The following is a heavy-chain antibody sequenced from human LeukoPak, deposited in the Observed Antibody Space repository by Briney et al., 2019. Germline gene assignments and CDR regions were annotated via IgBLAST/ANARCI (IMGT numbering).Heavy chain of an antibody. D-gene: IGHD6-19*01. J-gene: IGHJ6*04. V-gene: IGHV4-34*01. CDR1: GGSFSSHY. Sequence: SETLSLTCGVSGGSFSSHYWTWIRQPPGKGLEWIGEINPRGSTNYNPSLESRVTVSADTSRNQLSLSLTSVTAADSAAYFCARGLRQGSAWSWGPKEKSYQYMDVWGTGTTVIVSS. CDR2: INPRGST. CDR3: ARGLRQGSAWSWGPKEKSYQYMDV.